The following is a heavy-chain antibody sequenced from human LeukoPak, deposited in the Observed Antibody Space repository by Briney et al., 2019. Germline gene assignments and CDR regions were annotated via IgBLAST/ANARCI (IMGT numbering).Heavy chain of an antibody. J-gene: IGHJ3*02. CDR3: ARDSRIAARPDAFDI. D-gene: IGHD6-6*01. CDR1: GGSISSYY. V-gene: IGHV4-59*01. Sequence: SETLSLTCTVSGGSISSYYWSWIRQPPGKGLEWTGYIYYSGSTNYNPSLKSRVTISVDTSKNQFSLKLSSVTAADTAVYYCARDSRIAARPDAFDIWGQGTMVTVSS. CDR2: IYYSGST.